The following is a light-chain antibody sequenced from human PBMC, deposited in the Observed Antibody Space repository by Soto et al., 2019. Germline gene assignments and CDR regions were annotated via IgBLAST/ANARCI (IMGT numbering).Light chain of an antibody. V-gene: IGLV3-21*02. CDR1: NIASKS. J-gene: IGLJ1*01. CDR2: DDS. CDR3: QVWDICSDQYL. Sequence: SYELTQPPSVSVAPGQTARITCGGNNIASKSVHWYQQRPGQAPVLVLYDDSNRPSRIPARFSGSNSGSTAILTISSVEAGDEADYFCQVWDICSDQYLFGAGTKLTVL.